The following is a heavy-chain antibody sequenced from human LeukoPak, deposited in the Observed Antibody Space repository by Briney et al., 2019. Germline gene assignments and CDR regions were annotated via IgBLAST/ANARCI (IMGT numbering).Heavy chain of an antibody. CDR3: ARTSGPPEPFFDY. CDR2: IWYDGSNK. Sequence: GRSLRPSCAASGFTFSSYGMHWVRQAPGKGLEWVAVIWYDGSNKYYADSVKGRFTISRDNSKNTLYLQMNSLRAEDTAVYYCARTSGPPEPFFDYWGQGTLVTVSS. D-gene: IGHD3-10*01. J-gene: IGHJ4*02. CDR1: GFTFSSYG. V-gene: IGHV3-33*01.